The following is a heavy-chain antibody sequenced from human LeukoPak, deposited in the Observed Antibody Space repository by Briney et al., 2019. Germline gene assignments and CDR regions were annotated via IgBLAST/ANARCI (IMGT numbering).Heavy chain of an antibody. CDR1: GYSISSGYY. D-gene: IGHD3-10*01. J-gene: IGHJ4*02. CDR2: IYHSGST. CDR3: SGRFNVLLWFGEPQGGYFDY. Sequence: SETLSLTCTVSGYSISSGYYWGWIRQPPGKGLEWIGSIYHSGSTYYNPSLKSRVTISVDTSKNQFSLKLSSVTAADTAVYYCSGRFNVLLWFGEPQGGYFDYWGQGTLVTVSS. V-gene: IGHV4-38-2*02.